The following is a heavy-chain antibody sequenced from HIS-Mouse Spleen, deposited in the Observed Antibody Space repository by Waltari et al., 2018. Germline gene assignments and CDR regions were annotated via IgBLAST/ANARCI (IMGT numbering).Heavy chain of an antibody. CDR3: ARIAEGYSSGWYAFDY. D-gene: IGHD6-19*01. J-gene: IGHJ4*02. CDR1: GFSLSPSGMC. V-gene: IGHV2-70*15. CDR2: IDWDDDK. Sequence: QVTLRESGPALVKPTQTLTLTCTFSGFSLSPSGMCVSWIRQPRGKALEWLARIDWDDDKYYSTSLKTRLTISKDTSKNQVVLTMTNMDPVDTATYYCARIAEGYSSGWYAFDYWGQGTLVTVSS.